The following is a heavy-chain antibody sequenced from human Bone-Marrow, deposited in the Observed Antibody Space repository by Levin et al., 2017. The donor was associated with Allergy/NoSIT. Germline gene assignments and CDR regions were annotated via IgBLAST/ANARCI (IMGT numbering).Heavy chain of an antibody. CDR3: AREADGTTGYFVFDL. Sequence: TGGSLRLSCAASGFTFSLHAMHWVRQAPGKGLEWVAVISNEGDNIYYTDSVKGRFTISRDNSQTTVSLHMNSLTAEDTAIYYCAREADGTTGYFVFDLWGQGTMVIVST. J-gene: IGHJ3*01. V-gene: IGHV3-30*14. CDR1: GFTFSLHA. D-gene: IGHD3-9*01. CDR2: ISNEGDNI.